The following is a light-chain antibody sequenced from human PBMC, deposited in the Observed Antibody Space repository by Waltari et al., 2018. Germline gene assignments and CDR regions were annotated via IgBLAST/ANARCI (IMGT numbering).Light chain of an antibody. V-gene: IGKV2-40*01. CDR3: VQAIAFPFT. CDR1: QSLLHSNGNIY. J-gene: IGKJ3*01. Sequence: DIVMTQTPLSLPITPGEPASISCRSSQSLLHSNGNIYLHWYLQKPGQSPQLLIYRGSNRASGVPDRFSGSGSGTDFTLKISKVEAEDVGVYYCVQAIAFPFTFGPGTKLDIK. CDR2: RGS.